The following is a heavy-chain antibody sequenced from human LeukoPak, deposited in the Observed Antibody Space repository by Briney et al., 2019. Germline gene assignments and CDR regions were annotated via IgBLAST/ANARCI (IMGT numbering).Heavy chain of an antibody. Sequence: SETLSLTCTVSGGSISINSYYWGWIRQPPGKGLEWIGSIYYSGSTYYNPSLRSRVTISVDTSKNQFSLKLSSVTAADTAVYYCARVPEVPSSIAAAGIDAFDIWGQGTMVTVSS. V-gene: IGHV4-39*07. CDR2: IYYSGST. J-gene: IGHJ3*02. D-gene: IGHD6-13*01. CDR1: GGSISINSYY. CDR3: ARVPEVPSSIAAAGIDAFDI.